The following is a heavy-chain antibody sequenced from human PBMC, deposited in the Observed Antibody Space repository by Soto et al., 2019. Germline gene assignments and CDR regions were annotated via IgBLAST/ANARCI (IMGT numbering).Heavy chain of an antibody. Sequence: GGCLTLSYAPSGFPFIGYSRTWDLQAPGKGLEWVSYISISSRTIYYADSVKGRFTISRDDAKNSLYLQMNSLRDEDTSVYYCARDTGIAGSLDPSGQGTLVTVSA. V-gene: IGHV3-48*02. CDR1: GFPFIGYS. D-gene: IGHD6-13*01. CDR2: ISISSRTI. J-gene: IGHJ5*02. CDR3: ARDTGIAGSLDP.